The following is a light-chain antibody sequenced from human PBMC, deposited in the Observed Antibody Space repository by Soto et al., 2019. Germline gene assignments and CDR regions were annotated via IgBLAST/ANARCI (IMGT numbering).Light chain of an antibody. V-gene: IGLV2-14*01. Sequence: QAASVSGSPGQSITISCTGTSSDVGGYNYVSWYQQHPGKAPKLMIYDVSNRPSGVSNRFSGSKSGNTASLTISGLQAEDEADYYCSSYTSSSSVVFGGGTKLTVL. CDR1: SSDVGGYNY. J-gene: IGLJ2*01. CDR3: SSYTSSSSVV. CDR2: DVS.